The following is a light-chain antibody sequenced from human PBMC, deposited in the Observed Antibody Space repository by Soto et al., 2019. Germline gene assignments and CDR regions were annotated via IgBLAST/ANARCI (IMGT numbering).Light chain of an antibody. CDR2: GAS. V-gene: IGKV3-20*01. CDR3: QQYGSSPLALT. CDR1: QSVSSSY. J-gene: IGKJ4*01. Sequence: EIVLTQSPGTLSLSPGERATLSCRASQSVSSSYLAWYQQKPGQAPRLLIYGASSRATGIPDRFSGSGSGTDFTLTISRLEPEDFAVYYCQQYGSSPLALTFGGGTKVEI.